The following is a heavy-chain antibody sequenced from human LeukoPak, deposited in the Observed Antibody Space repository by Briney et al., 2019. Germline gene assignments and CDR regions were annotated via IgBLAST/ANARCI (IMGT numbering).Heavy chain of an antibody. Sequence: PGGSLRLSCAASGFTFSSYWMHWVHQAPGKGLVWVSHIKSDGSSTSYADSVKGRFTISRDNAKNTQYLQMNSLRAEDTAVYYCARDRGYTQDYWGQGTLVTVSS. CDR2: IKSDGSST. V-gene: IGHV3-74*01. J-gene: IGHJ4*02. CDR3: ARDRGYTQDY. CDR1: GFTFSSYW. D-gene: IGHD5-12*01.